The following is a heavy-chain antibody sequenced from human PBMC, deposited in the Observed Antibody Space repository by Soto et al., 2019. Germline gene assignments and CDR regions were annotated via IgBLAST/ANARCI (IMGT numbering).Heavy chain of an antibody. CDR2: IIPMFGTA. J-gene: IGHJ5*02. CDR3: ARAIVGPTTTWWLGP. V-gene: IGHV1-69*01. CDR1: GGTFSRYA. Sequence: QVQLVQSGAEVKKPGSSVKVSCKASGGTFSRYAISWVRQAPGQGLEWMGGIIPMFGTANYAQKFQGRVTITADESTSTAYMERSSLRFEDTAVYYCARAIVGPTTTWWLGPWGQGTLVTVSS. D-gene: IGHD1-26*01.